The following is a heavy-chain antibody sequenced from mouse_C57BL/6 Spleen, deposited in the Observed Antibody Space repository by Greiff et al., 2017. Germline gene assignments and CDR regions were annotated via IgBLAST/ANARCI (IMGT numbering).Heavy chain of an antibody. V-gene: IGHV5-4*01. J-gene: IGHJ1*03. CDR3: AREEGYGSSYWYFDV. CDR1: GFTFSSYA. D-gene: IGHD1-1*01. Sequence: EVQWVESGGGLVKPGGSLKLSCAASGFTFSSYAMSWVRQTPEKRLEWVATISDGGSYTYYPDNVKGRFTISRDNAKNNLYLQMSHLKSEDTAMYYCAREEGYGSSYWYFDVWGTGTTVTVSS. CDR2: ISDGGSYT.